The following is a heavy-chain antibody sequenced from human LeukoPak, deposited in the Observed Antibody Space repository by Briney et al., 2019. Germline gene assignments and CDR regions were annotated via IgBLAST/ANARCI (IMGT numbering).Heavy chain of an antibody. D-gene: IGHD1-26*01. V-gene: IGHV4-4*02. Sequence: ASGTLSLTCAVSGDSISDKYWWRWVRQFPDKGLEWIGEVYRSGGTSYNPSLKSRVTVSIDYSKNQFSLKLSSVTAADTAVYYCARGLGSYRNFDYWGQGTLVTVSS. CDR1: GDSISDKYW. CDR3: ARGLGSYRNFDY. CDR2: VYRSGGT. J-gene: IGHJ4*02.